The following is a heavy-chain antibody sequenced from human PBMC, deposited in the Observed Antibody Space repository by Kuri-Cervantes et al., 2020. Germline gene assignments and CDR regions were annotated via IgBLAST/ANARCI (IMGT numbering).Heavy chain of an antibody. D-gene: IGHD4-17*01. CDR2: INWNGSST. J-gene: IGHJ5*02. V-gene: IGHV3-20*04. CDR1: GFTFDDYG. Sequence: GGSLRLSCAASGFTFDDYGMSWVRQAPGKGLEWVSGINWNGSSTGYADSVKGRSTISRDNAKNSLYLQMNSLKTEDTAVYYCTTDPQTDDYGDSPWGQGTLVTVSS. CDR3: TTDPQTDDYGDSP.